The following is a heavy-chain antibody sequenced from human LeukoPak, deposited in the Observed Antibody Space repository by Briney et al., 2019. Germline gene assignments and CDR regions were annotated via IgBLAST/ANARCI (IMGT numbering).Heavy chain of an antibody. CDR1: GLSLSNARMG. D-gene: IGHD5-18*01. CDR3: ARIAPHTALVTNWFAP. V-gene: IGHV2-26*01. J-gene: IGHJ5*02. CDR2: IFWNDEK. Sequence: SGPVLVKPTETLTLTCTVSGLSLSNARMGVSWIRQPPGKALEWLAHIFWNDEKSYSTSLKSRLTISKDTSKSQVVLTMTNMDPVDTATYYCARIAPHTALVTNWFAPWGQGTLVTVSS.